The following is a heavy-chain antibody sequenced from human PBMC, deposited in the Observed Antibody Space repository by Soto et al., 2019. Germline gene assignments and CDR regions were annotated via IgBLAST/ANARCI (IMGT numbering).Heavy chain of an antibody. CDR2: IWYDGSNK. D-gene: IGHD3-10*01. CDR3: ARSSSSMWFGEVGAFDI. Sequence: QVQLVESGGGVVQPGRSLRLSCAASGFTFSSYGMHWVRQAPGKGLEWVAVIWYDGSNKYYADSVKGRFTISRDNSKNTLYLQMNRLRAEDTAVYYCARSSSSMWFGEVGAFDIWGQGTMVTVSS. CDR1: GFTFSSYG. V-gene: IGHV3-33*01. J-gene: IGHJ3*02.